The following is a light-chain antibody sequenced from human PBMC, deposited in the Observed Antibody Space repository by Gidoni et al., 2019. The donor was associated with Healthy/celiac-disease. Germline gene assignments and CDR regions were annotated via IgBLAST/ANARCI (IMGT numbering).Light chain of an antibody. J-gene: IGKJ2*01. CDR3: QQYKSYSPEYT. CDR1: QSISSW. V-gene: IGKV1-5*01. Sequence: DIQMTQSPSTLSASVGDRVTITCRASQSISSWLAWYQQKPGKAPKLLIYDASSLESGVPSRFSGSGSGTEFTLTISSLQPDDFATYYCQQYKSYSPEYTFGQGTKLEIK. CDR2: DAS.